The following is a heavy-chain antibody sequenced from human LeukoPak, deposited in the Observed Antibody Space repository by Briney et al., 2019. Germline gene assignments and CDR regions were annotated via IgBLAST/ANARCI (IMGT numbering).Heavy chain of an antibody. Sequence: ASVKVSCKASGGTFSSYAISWVRQAPGQGFEWMGRVIPILGIANYAQKFQGRVTITADKSTSTANMELSSLRSEDTAVYYGARGGAGVAAADYWGQGTLVTVSS. D-gene: IGHD6-13*01. CDR1: GGTFSSYA. V-gene: IGHV1-69*04. CDR3: ARGGAGVAAADY. CDR2: VIPILGIA. J-gene: IGHJ4*02.